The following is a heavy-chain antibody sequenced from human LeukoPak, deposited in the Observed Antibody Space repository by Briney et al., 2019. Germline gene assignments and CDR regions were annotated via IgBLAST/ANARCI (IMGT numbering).Heavy chain of an antibody. CDR2: TYYSGST. Sequence: NPSETLSLTCTVSGGSISSSSHYWAWIRQSPGTGLEWIGSTYYSGSTYYNPSLKSRATISVDTSKNQISLKVSSVTAADSALYFCARQRTSGSASNLRVAQIDSWGQGTLVTVSS. CDR3: ARQRTSGSASNLRVAQIDS. J-gene: IGHJ4*02. CDR1: GGSISSSSHY. D-gene: IGHD3-3*01. V-gene: IGHV4-39*01.